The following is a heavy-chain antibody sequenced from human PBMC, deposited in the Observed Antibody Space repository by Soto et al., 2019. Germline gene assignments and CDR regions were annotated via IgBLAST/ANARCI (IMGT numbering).Heavy chain of an antibody. D-gene: IGHD2-15*01. J-gene: IGHJ6*02. CDR3: ARASGGSCYSGMDV. CDR2: INPFDGSR. Sequence: ASVKVSCKASGYIFTSYYIHWVRQAPGQGLEWMGWINPFDGSRMFAQSFQGRVTMTRDTSTSTVYMEVSSLRSEDTAVYYCARASGGSCYSGMDVWGQGTTVTVSS. CDR1: GYIFTSYY. V-gene: IGHV1-46*01.